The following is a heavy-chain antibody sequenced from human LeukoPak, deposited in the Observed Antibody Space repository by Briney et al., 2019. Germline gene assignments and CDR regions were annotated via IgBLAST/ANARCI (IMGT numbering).Heavy chain of an antibody. CDR1: GFTFSSYD. V-gene: IGHV3-30-3*01. D-gene: IGHD5-24*01. CDR3: ARDGYNEEDWYFDL. J-gene: IGHJ2*01. Sequence: GGSLRLSCAASGFTFSSYDMHWVRQAPGKGLEWVAVIPYDGNNKHYADSVKGRFTISRDNSKKTLYLQMNSLRAEDTAVYYCARDGYNEEDWYFDLWGRGILVTVSS. CDR2: IPYDGNNK.